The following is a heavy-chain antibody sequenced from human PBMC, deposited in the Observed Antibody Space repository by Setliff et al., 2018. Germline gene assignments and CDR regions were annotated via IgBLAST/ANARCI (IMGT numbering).Heavy chain of an antibody. CDR3: GRSPGLAEGGSWFAP. D-gene: IGHD6-13*01. CDR2: IYPRDSDT. V-gene: IGHV5-51*01. J-gene: IGHJ5*02. Sequence: PGESLKISCQTSGYSFTSHWIGWVRQMPGKGLEWMGIIYPRDSDTRYSPSFQGQVTISADKSIGTAYLQWSSLKASDTAIYYCGRSPGLAEGGSWFAPWGQGTLVTVSS. CDR1: GYSFTSHW.